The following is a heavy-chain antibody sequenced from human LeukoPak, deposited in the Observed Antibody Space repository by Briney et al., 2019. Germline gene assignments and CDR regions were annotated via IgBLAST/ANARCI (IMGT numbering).Heavy chain of an antibody. V-gene: IGHV3-23*01. CDR3: VKDHYDSSGYANWFDL. CDR1: GFTFSSYA. CDR2: ISDSGGNT. J-gene: IGHJ5*02. D-gene: IGHD3-22*01. Sequence: PGGSLRLSCAASGFTFSSYAMSWVRQAPGQGLEWVSAISDSGGNTYYADSVKGRFTISRDNSKNTLYLQMNSLRAEDTAIYYCVKDHYDSSGYANWFDLWGQGTLVTVSS.